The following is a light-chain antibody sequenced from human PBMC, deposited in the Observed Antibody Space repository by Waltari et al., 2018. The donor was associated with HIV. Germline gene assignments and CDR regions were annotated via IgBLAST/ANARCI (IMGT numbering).Light chain of an antibody. Sequence: QSVLTQPPSASGTPGPRVTISCSGSPSNIGNNFIYWYHQFPGTAPKLLIYRNDQRPSGDPDRFSGSKSGTSASLAISGLRSEDEADYYCATWDDSLSGWVFSGGTKLTVL. CDR2: RND. J-gene: IGLJ3*02. CDR1: PSNIGNNF. CDR3: ATWDDSLSGWV. V-gene: IGLV1-47*01.